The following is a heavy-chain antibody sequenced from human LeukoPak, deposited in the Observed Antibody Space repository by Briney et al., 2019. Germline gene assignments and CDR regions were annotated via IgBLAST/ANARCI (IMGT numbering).Heavy chain of an antibody. CDR1: GGSISSTY. CDR3: VGISLALFVY. V-gene: IGHV4-59*08. CDR2: IYYNGTT. Sequence: PSDTLSLTRTVSGGSISSTYWSCFRHPPGKGLEWIGYIYYNGTTNYNPSLNNPVTLSVDTSKNQFSLKLSSVTPAHTAVSFRVGISLALFVYWGQGTLVSVSS. J-gene: IGHJ4*02. D-gene: IGHD3-16*02.